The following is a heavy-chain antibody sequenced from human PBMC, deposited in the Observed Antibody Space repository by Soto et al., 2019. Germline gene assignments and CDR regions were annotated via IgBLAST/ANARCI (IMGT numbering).Heavy chain of an antibody. CDR2: IKQDGSEK. Sequence: PGGSLRLSCAASGFTFSSYWMSWVRQAPGKGLEWVANIKQDGSEKYYVDSVKGRFTVSRDNAKNSLYLQMNSLRAEDTAVYYCAIFEVVITWAEYIQHWGQGILVTVSS. D-gene: IGHD3-22*01. CDR1: GFTFSSYW. CDR3: AIFEVVITWAEYIQH. V-gene: IGHV3-7*05. J-gene: IGHJ1*01.